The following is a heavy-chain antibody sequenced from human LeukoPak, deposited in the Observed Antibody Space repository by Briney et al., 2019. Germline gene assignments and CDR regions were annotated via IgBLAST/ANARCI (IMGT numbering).Heavy chain of an antibody. CDR1: GYTFTSYG. Sequence: ASVKVSCKASGYTFTSYGISWVRQAPGQGLEWMGWISAYNGNTNYAQKLQGRVTMTTDTSTSTAYMELRSLRSDDTAVYYCARDKRVVPAAIPGWFDPWGQGTLVIVSS. CDR3: ARDKRVVPAAIPGWFDP. V-gene: IGHV1-18*01. J-gene: IGHJ5*02. D-gene: IGHD2-2*02. CDR2: ISAYNGNT.